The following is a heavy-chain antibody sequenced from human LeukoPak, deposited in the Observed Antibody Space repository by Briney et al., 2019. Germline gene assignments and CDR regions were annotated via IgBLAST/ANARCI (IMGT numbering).Heavy chain of an antibody. Sequence: GGSLRLSCAASGFTFDDYAMHWVRQAPGKGLEWVSGISWNSGSIGYADSVKGRFTISRDNAKNSLYLQMNSLRAEDTAVYYCAKVYYDSSGYDAFDIWGQGTMVTVSS. CDR3: AKVYYDSSGYDAFDI. J-gene: IGHJ3*02. D-gene: IGHD3-22*01. CDR1: GFTFDDYA. CDR2: ISWNSGSI. V-gene: IGHV3-9*01.